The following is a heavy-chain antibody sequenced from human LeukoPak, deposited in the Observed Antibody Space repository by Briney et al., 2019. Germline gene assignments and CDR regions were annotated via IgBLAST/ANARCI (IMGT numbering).Heavy chain of an antibody. CDR2: ISGNGGST. CDR3: AKDKGSGTYPPY. J-gene: IGHJ4*02. V-gene: IGHV3-23*01. CDR1: GFTFSSFA. D-gene: IGHD1-26*01. Sequence: GGSLRLSCAASGFTFSSFALSWVRQGPGKGLEWVSGISGNGGSTYYEDSVRGRFTISRDNSNNRLYLQMNSLRAEDTAVYYCAKDKGSGTYPPYWGQGTLVTVSS.